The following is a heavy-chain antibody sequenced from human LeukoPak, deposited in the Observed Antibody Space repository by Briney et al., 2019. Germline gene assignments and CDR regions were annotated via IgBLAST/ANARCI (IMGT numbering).Heavy chain of an antibody. CDR1: GGSIANYY. Sequence: PSETLSLMCTVSGGSIANYYCSWIRQSAGKGLEWIGRMYISGSFNYNPSLKSRVTISIDTSKNQISLKVNSVTAADTAVYYCARDGKLDWYFDLWGRGTLVTVSS. J-gene: IGHJ2*01. V-gene: IGHV4-4*07. CDR2: MYISGSF. CDR3: ARDGKLDWYFDL. D-gene: IGHD1-1*01.